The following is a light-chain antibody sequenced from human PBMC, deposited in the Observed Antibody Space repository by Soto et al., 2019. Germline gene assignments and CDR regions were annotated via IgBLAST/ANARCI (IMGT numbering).Light chain of an antibody. V-gene: IGLV1-40*01. J-gene: IGLJ2*01. Sequence: QSVLTQPPSVSGAPGQRVTISCTGRSSNIGAGHDVHWYQQLPGTAPKLLIYGNSNRPSGVPDRFSGSKSGTSASLAITGLQAEDEADYYSQSYDSSLSGSVFGGGTKLTVL. CDR3: QSYDSSLSGSV. CDR1: SSNIGAGHD. CDR2: GNS.